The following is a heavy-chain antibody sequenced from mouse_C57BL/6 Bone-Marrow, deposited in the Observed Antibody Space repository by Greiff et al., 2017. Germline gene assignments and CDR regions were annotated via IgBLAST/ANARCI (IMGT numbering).Heavy chain of an antibody. D-gene: IGHD1-1*01. CDR3: ARSGTTVVHYYYAMDY. CDR2: INPGSGGT. J-gene: IGHJ4*01. Sequence: QVQLQQSGAELVRPGTSVKVSCKASGYAFTNYLIEWVKQRPGQGLEWIGVINPGSGGTNYNEKFKGKATLTADKSSSTAYMQLSSLTSEDSAVYFCARSGTTVVHYYYAMDYWGQGTSVTVSS. V-gene: IGHV1-54*01. CDR1: GYAFTNYL.